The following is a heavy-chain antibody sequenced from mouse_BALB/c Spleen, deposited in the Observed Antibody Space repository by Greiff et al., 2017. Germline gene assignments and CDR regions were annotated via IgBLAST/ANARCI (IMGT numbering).Heavy chain of an antibody. J-gene: IGHJ4*01. CDR1: GFTFSDYY. Sequence: EVKLVESGGGLVKPGGSLKLSCAASGFTFSDYYMYWVRQTPEKRLEWVATISDGGSYTYYPDSVKGRFTISRDNAKNNLYLQMSSLKSEDTAMYYCARDDTTEAMDYWGQGTSVTVSS. D-gene: IGHD2-12*01. CDR3: ARDDTTEAMDY. V-gene: IGHV5-4*02. CDR2: ISDGGSYT.